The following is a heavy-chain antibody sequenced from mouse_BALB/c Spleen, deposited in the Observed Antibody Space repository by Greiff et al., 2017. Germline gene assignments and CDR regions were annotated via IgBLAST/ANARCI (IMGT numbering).Heavy chain of an antibody. Sequence: VQLQQSGPDLVKPGASVMISCRASGYTFTDYNMHWVKQSHGKSLEWIGYIYPYNGGTGYNQKFKSKATLTVDNSSSTAYMELRSLTSEDSAVYCCARSGADYIYYFDYWGQGTTLTVSS. J-gene: IGHJ2*01. D-gene: IGHD2-4*01. CDR1: GYTFTDYN. CDR3: ARSGADYIYYFDY. V-gene: IGHV1S29*02. CDR2: IYPYNGGT.